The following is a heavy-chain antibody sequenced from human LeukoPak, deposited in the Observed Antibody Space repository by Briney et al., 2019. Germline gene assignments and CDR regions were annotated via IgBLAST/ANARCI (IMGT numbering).Heavy chain of an antibody. J-gene: IGHJ4*02. Sequence: GRSLRLSCAASGFTFSSYAMHWVRQAPGKGLEWVAVISYDGSNKYYADSVKGRFTISRDNSKNTLYLQMNSLRAEDTAVYYCARGLYYYGSSGYDYFDYWGQGTLVTVSS. CDR2: ISYDGSNK. D-gene: IGHD3-22*01. CDR3: ARGLYYYGSSGYDYFDY. CDR1: GFTFSSYA. V-gene: IGHV3-30*01.